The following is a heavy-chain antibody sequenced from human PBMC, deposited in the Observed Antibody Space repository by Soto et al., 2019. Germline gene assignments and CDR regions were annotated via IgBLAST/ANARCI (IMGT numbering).Heavy chain of an antibody. CDR3: ARSTSGSPFDY. Sequence: KPSETLSLTCTVSGGSISGYFWNWIRQPAGKGLEWIGRVYISGSTNYNPSLKSRVSMSGDTSKKQFSLKLSSVTAADTAVYYCARSTSGSPFDYWGPGVPVTVSS. CDR1: GGSISGYF. D-gene: IGHD1-26*01. J-gene: IGHJ4*02. CDR2: VYISGST. V-gene: IGHV4-4*07.